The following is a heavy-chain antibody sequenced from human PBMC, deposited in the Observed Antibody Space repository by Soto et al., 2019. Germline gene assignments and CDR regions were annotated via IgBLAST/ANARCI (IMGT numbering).Heavy chain of an antibody. CDR2: IIPIFGTA. D-gene: IGHD3-10*01. CDR1: GGTFSSYA. J-gene: IGHJ4*02. CDR3: ARSLYYYGSGGNAFDI. V-gene: IGHV1-69*01. Sequence: QVQLVQSGAEVKKPGSSVKVSCKASGGTFSSYAISWVRQAPGQGLEWMGGIIPIFGTANYAQKFQGRVTITADESTGTAYMELSSLRSEDTAVYYCARSLYYYGSGGNAFDIWGQGTLVTVSS.